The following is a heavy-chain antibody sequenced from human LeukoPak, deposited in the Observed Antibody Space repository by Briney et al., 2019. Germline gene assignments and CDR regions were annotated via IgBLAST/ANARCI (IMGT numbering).Heavy chain of an antibody. CDR3: AKEERLYDSSARFGY. D-gene: IGHD3-22*01. J-gene: IGHJ4*02. V-gene: IGHV3-9*01. Sequence: GRSLRPSCAAYGFTFDDYAMRWDRPAPGEGLGWVACIRWDIASIGHASSVKGRFTISRHNAKNPLYLQINSQLTEDPCFYFCAKEERLYDSSARFGYWGQGTLVTVSS. CDR2: IRWDIASI. CDR1: GFTFDDYA.